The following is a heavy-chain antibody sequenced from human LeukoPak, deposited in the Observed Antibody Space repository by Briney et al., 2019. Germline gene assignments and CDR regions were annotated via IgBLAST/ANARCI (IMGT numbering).Heavy chain of an antibody. Sequence: AETLSLTCTVSGYSFSTGYYRGWLRPPPGEGLGSLGIIYHSGTTYYKPSVKSRVTISVDASKNPFSLKLSSVTAADTAVYYCARSHSPRHSLKIFGVVKSSRGYYFDYWGQGTLVTVSS. CDR2: IYHSGTT. J-gene: IGHJ4*02. CDR1: GYSFSTGYY. CDR3: ARSHSPRHSLKIFGVVKSSRGYYFDY. V-gene: IGHV4-38-2*02. D-gene: IGHD3-3*01.